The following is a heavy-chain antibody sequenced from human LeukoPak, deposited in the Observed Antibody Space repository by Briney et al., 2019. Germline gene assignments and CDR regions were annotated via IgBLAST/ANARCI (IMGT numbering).Heavy chain of an antibody. Sequence: GESLKISCKGSGYSFNDYWIGWVRQMPGKGLERMGIIFPHDSDTKYSPSFQGQVTISADKSISTAYLQWSSLKASDSGIYFCARHGLAGCIDGRCFKSFHYYGMDVWGQGTTVTVSS. D-gene: IGHD2-15*01. CDR2: IFPHDSDT. V-gene: IGHV5-51*01. CDR1: GYSFNDYW. CDR3: ARHGLAGCIDGRCFKSFHYYGMDV. J-gene: IGHJ6*02.